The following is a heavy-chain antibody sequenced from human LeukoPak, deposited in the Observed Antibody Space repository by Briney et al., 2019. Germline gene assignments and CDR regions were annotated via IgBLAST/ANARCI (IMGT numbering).Heavy chain of an antibody. D-gene: IGHD5-12*01. CDR3: ARELGDGYNYYFDY. CDR1: GYTFTSYG. J-gene: IGHJ4*02. CDR2: ISAYNGNT. V-gene: IGHV1-18*01. Sequence: ASVKVSCKASGYTFTSYGISWVRQAPGQGLEWMGWISAYNGNTNYAQKFQGRVTITADKSTSTAYMELFSLRSEDTAVYYCARELGDGYNYYFDYWGQGTLVTVSS.